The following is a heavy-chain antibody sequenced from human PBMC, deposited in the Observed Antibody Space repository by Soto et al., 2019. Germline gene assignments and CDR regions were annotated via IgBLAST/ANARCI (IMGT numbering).Heavy chain of an antibody. Sequence: GESLKISCKGSGYSFTSYWISWVRQMPGKGLEWMGRIDPSDSYTNYSPSFQGHVTISADKSISTAYLQWSSLKASDTAMYYCATHSFLTGTTLYYYYGMDVWGQGTTVTVSS. CDR1: GYSFTSYW. CDR3: ATHSFLTGTTLYYYYGMDV. D-gene: IGHD1-7*01. J-gene: IGHJ6*02. CDR2: IDPSDSYT. V-gene: IGHV5-10-1*01.